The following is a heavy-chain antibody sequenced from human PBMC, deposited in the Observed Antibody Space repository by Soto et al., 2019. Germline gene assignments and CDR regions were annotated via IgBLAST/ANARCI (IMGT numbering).Heavy chain of an antibody. CDR1: GFTFSSYA. D-gene: IGHD7-27*01. Sequence: QPGGSLRLSCAASGFTFSSYAMSWVRQAPGKGLEWVSVISDSGGSTFYADSVKGRFTISRDNSKNTLYLQMNSLRAEDTAVYYCAKRSLGYYFDYWGQGTLVTVSS. CDR2: ISDSGGST. CDR3: AKRSLGYYFDY. V-gene: IGHV3-23*01. J-gene: IGHJ4*02.